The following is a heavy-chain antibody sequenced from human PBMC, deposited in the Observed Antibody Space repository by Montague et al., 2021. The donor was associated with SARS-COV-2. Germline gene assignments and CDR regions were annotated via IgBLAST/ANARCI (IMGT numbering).Heavy chain of an antibody. V-gene: IGHV3-9*01. CDR3: AKGQKIQWLVFNSAPDWFDP. J-gene: IGHJ5*02. CDR2: IGWRSGSI. D-gene: IGHD5-12*01. Sequence: SLRLSCEAYGFTFDDYVMHWVRQAPVKGLEWVSGIGWRSGSIGYXDSXHVRFTISRDNAKNSLYLQMNSLRAEDTALYHCAKGQKIQWLVFNSAPDWFDPWGQGTLVTVSS. CDR1: GFTFDDYV.